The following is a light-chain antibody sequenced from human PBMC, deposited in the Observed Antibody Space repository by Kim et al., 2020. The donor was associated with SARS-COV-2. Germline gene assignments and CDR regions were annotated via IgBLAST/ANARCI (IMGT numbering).Light chain of an antibody. Sequence: SYELTQPPSVSVAPGKTARITCAGNDLATKTVHWYQLRSGQAPILVMYYDNDRPSGIPERFSGSKAGNTATLTINRVEAGDEADFYCQGWDSSGDYYVFG. CDR2: YDN. CDR3: QGWDSSGDYYV. CDR1: DLATKT. J-gene: IGLJ1*01. V-gene: IGLV3-21*01.